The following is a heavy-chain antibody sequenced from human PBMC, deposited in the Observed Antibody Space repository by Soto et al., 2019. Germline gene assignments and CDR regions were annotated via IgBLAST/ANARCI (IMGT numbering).Heavy chain of an antibody. V-gene: IGHV3-72*01. CDR1: GFTFSDHY. Sequence: GGSLRLSCAASGFTFSDHYMDWVRQAPGKGLEWVGRTRNKPNSYTTEYAASVRGRFTISSDDSKNSLYLQMNSLKTEDTAVYYCAMEGSGPDWTWGQGTLVTVSS. J-gene: IGHJ5*02. CDR3: AMEGSGPDWT. D-gene: IGHD3-10*01. CDR2: TRNKPNSYTT.